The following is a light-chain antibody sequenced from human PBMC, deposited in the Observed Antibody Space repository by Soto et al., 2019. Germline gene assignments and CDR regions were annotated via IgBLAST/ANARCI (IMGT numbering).Light chain of an antibody. CDR1: KVENKN. V-gene: IGLV3-21*02. CDR2: DDA. J-gene: IGLJ1*01. Sequence: ELSHPPSVSVAPGQTARITCGGEKVENKNVHWYQQKAGQAPVLVVFDDADRPSGIPDRFSGSYSGNTATLTISRVEAGDEADYYCLVWESSSDQYVFGTGTKVTVL. CDR3: LVWESSSDQYV.